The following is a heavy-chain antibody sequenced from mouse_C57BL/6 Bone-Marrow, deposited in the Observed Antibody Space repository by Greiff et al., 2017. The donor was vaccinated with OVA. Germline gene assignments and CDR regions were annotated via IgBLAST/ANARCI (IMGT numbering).Heavy chain of an antibody. CDR3: AREGGYSSGYNGY. Sequence: QVQLKQPGAELVKPGASVKMSCKASGYTFTSYWMHWVKQRPGQGLEWIGMIHPNSGSTNYNEKFKSNATLTVDKSSSTAYMQLSSLTSEDSAVYYCAREGGYSSGYNGYWGQGTTLTVSS. D-gene: IGHD3-2*02. V-gene: IGHV1-64*01. J-gene: IGHJ2*01. CDR2: IHPNSGST. CDR1: GYTFTSYW.